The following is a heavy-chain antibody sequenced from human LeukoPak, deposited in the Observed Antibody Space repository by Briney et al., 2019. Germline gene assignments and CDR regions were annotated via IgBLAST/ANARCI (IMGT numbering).Heavy chain of an antibody. V-gene: IGHV3-48*03. CDR1: GFTFSSYE. J-gene: IGHJ4*02. CDR3: AREPEEYSSGWRPYYFDY. D-gene: IGHD6-19*01. CDR2: ISSSGSTI. Sequence: GGSLRLSCAASGFTFSSYEMNWVRQAPGKRLEWVSYISSSGSTIYYADSVKGRFTISRDNAKNSLYLQMNSLRAEDTAVYYCAREPEEYSSGWRPYYFDYWGQGTQVTVSS.